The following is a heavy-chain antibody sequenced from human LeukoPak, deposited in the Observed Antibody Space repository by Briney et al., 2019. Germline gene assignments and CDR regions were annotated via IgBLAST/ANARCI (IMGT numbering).Heavy chain of an antibody. D-gene: IGHD3-10*01. Sequence: SETLSLTCTVSGGSISSYYWSWIRQPPGKGLEWIGYIYYSGSTNYNPSLKSRVAISVDTSKNQFSLKLSSVTAADTAVYYCARVSSGNFDYWGQGTLVTVSS. CDR2: IYYSGST. CDR3: ARVSSGNFDY. V-gene: IGHV4-59*01. J-gene: IGHJ4*02. CDR1: GGSISSYY.